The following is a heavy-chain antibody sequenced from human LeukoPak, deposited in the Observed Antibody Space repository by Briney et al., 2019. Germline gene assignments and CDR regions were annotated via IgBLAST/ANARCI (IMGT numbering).Heavy chain of an antibody. CDR3: ARVSRGSYSVSDI. CDR1: GGTFSSYA. D-gene: IGHD1-26*01. J-gene: IGHJ3*02. CDR2: IIPIFGTA. Sequence: SVKLSCKASGGTFSSYAISWVRQAPGQGLEWMGGIIPIFGTASYAQKFQGRVTITADESTSTAYMELSSLRSEDTAVYYCARVSRGSYSVSDIWGQGTMVTVSS. V-gene: IGHV1-69*13.